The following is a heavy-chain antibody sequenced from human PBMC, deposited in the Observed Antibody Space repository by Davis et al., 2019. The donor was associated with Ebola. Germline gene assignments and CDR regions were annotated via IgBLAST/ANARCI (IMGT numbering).Heavy chain of an antibody. Sequence: GESPKISCTASGFTFGDYAMSWFRQAPGKGLEWVGFIRSKAYGGTTEYAASVKGRFTISRDDSKSIAYLQMNSLKTEDTAVYYCTRDPLLYSSSWDLFDYWGQGTLVTVSS. CDR1: GFTFGDYA. J-gene: IGHJ4*02. CDR3: TRDPLLYSSSWDLFDY. D-gene: IGHD6-13*01. CDR2: IRSKAYGGTT. V-gene: IGHV3-49*03.